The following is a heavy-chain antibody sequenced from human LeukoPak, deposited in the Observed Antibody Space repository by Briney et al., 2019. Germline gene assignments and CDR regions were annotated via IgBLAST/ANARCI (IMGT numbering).Heavy chain of an antibody. CDR2: ISSSSSYI. Sequence: GGSLRLSCEASGFVFRKHLMTWVRQAPGKGLEWVSSISSSSSYIYYADSVKGRFTISRDNAKNSLYLQMNSLRAEDTAVYYCARVRLLGYGDSDYWGQGTLVTVSS. D-gene: IGHD3-10*01. V-gene: IGHV3-21*01. J-gene: IGHJ4*02. CDR3: ARVRLLGYGDSDY. CDR1: GFVFRKHL.